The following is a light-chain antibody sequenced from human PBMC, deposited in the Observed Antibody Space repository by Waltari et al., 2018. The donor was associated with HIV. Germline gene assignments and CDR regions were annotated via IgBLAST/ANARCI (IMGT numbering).Light chain of an antibody. CDR3: QQYTIYSYT. V-gene: IGKV1-5*03. J-gene: IGKJ2*01. CDR1: QNSYNW. Sequence: DIQLTPYPSTLSASVGGRVTITGRASQNSYNWLACDQQKPGKAPKLLISKAAELESGVPSRIRGSGFGTEFTLTISSLQPDDFATYYCQQYTIYSYTFGQGTKLEI. CDR2: KAA.